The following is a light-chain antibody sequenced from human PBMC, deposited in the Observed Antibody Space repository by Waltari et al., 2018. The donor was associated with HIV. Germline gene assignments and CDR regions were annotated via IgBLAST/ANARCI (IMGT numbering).Light chain of an antibody. V-gene: IGLV2-11*01. J-gene: IGLJ1*01. CDR3: CSYAGSSTFL. Sequence: QSALTQPRSVSGSPGQSVTISCTGTSSDVGCYNYVPWYQQHPGKAPKLMIYDLSKRPSGVPDRFSGSKSGNTASLTISGLQAEDEADYYCCSYAGSSTFLFGTGTKVTVL. CDR1: SSDVGCYNY. CDR2: DLS.